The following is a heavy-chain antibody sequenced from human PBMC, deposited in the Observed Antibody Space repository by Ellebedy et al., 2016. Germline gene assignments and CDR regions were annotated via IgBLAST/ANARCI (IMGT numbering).Heavy chain of an antibody. J-gene: IGHJ4*02. V-gene: IGHV3-7*01. CDR2: IKQDGSEK. CDR1: GFTFSSYW. D-gene: IGHD3-9*01. Sequence: GESLKISCAASGFTFSSYWMSWVRQAPGKGLEWVANIKQDGSEKYYVDSVKGRFTISRDNAKDSLYLQMNSLRAEDTAVYYCARDIFMDDYDILTGYLGFDYWGQGTLVTVSS. CDR3: ARDIFMDDYDILTGYLGFDY.